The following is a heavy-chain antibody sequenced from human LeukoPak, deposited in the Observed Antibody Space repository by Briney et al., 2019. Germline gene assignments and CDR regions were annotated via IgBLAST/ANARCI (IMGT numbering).Heavy chain of an antibody. CDR3: ASFWSGHTTGGFDY. CDR2: IYSGGST. Sequence: PGGSLRLSCAASGFTVSSNYMSWVRQAPGKGLEWVSVIYSGGSTYYADSVKGRSTISRDNSKNTLYLQMNSLRAEDTAVYYCASFWSGHTTGGFDYWGQGTLVTVSS. J-gene: IGHJ4*02. D-gene: IGHD3-3*01. CDR1: GFTVSSNY. V-gene: IGHV3-53*01.